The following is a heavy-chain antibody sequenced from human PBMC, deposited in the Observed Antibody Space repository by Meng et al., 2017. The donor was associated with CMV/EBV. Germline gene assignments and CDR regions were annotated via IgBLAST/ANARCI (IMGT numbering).Heavy chain of an antibody. V-gene: IGHV4-59*01. D-gene: IGHD3-3*01. Sequence: SETLSLTCTVSGGSISNYYWSWIRQPPGKGLEWIGYIYYSGNTDYNPSLKSRVTISLDTSKNQFSLKLSSVTAADTAVYYCARTRITIFGVVIIARYGMDVWGQGTTVTVSS. CDR3: ARTRITIFGVVIIARYGMDV. CDR1: GGSISNYY. J-gene: IGHJ6*02. CDR2: IYYSGNT.